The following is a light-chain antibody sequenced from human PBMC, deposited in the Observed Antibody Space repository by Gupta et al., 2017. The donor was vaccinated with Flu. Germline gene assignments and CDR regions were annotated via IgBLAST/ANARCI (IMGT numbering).Light chain of an antibody. CDR2: KDS. Sequence: SYELTQPPSVSVSPGQTASITCSGDKLGDKYACWYQQKPGQSPVLVIYKDSKRPSGTPERFSGSTSGNTATLTISGTQAMDEDDYYCQAWDSSTWVFGGGTKLTVL. CDR1: KLGDKY. V-gene: IGLV3-1*01. CDR3: QAWDSSTWV. J-gene: IGLJ3*02.